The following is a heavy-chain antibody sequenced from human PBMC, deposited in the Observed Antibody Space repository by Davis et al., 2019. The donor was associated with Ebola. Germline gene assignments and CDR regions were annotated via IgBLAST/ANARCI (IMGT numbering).Heavy chain of an antibody. CDR1: GGSISRYY. CDR3: AKSGLSFGVVKYHYGMDV. J-gene: IGHJ6*04. D-gene: IGHD3-3*01. V-gene: IGHV3-23*01. CDR2: ISGSGGST. Sequence: ETLSLTCTVSGGSISRYYWTWIRQPPGKGLEWVSAISGSGGSTYYADSVKGRFTISRDNSKKTLYLQMNSLRAEDTAVYYCAKSGLSFGVVKYHYGMDVWGKGTTVTVSS.